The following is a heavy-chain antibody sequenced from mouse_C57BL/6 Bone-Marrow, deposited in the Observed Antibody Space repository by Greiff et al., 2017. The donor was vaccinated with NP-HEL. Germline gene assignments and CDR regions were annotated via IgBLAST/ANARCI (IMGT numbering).Heavy chain of an antibody. Sequence: EVNVVESGPGLAKPSQTLSLTCSVTGYSITSDYWNWIRKFPGNKLEYMGYISYSGSTYYNPSLKSRISITRDTSKNQYYLQLNSVTTEDTATYYCARYRYYGSSYWYFDVWGTGTTVTVSS. J-gene: IGHJ1*03. D-gene: IGHD1-1*01. CDR3: ARYRYYGSSYWYFDV. CDR2: ISYSGST. V-gene: IGHV3-8*01. CDR1: GYSITSDY.